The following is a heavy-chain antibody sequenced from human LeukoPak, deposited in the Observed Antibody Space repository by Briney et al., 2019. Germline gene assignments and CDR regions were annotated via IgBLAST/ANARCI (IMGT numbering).Heavy chain of an antibody. Sequence: SETLSLTCTVSGGSISSGGYYWRWIRQHPGKGLEWIGYIYYSGCTYYNPSLKSRVTISVDTSKNQFSLKLSSVTAADTAVYYCASGGDWGAYYFDYWGQGTLVTVSS. CDR2: IYYSGCT. CDR3: ASGGDWGAYYFDY. D-gene: IGHD7-27*01. V-gene: IGHV4-31*03. J-gene: IGHJ4*02. CDR1: GGSISSGGYY.